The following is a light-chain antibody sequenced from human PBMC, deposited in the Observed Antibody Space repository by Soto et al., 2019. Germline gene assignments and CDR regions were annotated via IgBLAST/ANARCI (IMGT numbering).Light chain of an antibody. CDR1: QTISSNS. CDR2: SAY. CDR3: QHSGTSLA. J-gene: IGKJ4*01. V-gene: IGKV3-20*01. Sequence: EIVLTQSPGTLSLSPGERATLSCRASQTISSNSLAWYQQKPGQAPRLLIYSAYSKTGGVPDRFSGSGSGTDVTLTITRLEPEDFAVYYCQHSGTSLAFGGGTNVEIK.